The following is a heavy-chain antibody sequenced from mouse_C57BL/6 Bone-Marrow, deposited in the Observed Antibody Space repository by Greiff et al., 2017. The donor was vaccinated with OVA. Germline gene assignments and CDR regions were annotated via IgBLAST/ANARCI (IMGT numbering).Heavy chain of an antibody. CDR1: GYTFTSYW. CDR2: IHPNSGST. D-gene: IGHD2-4*01. Sequence: QVQLQQPGAELVKPGASVKLSCKASGYTFTSYWMHWVKQRPGQGLEWIGIIHPNSGSTNYNEKFKSKATLTVDNSASTAYMQLSSLTSEDSAVYYCAREGPYDYCWYFDVWGTGTTVTVSS. CDR3: AREGPYDYCWYFDV. J-gene: IGHJ1*03. V-gene: IGHV1-64*01.